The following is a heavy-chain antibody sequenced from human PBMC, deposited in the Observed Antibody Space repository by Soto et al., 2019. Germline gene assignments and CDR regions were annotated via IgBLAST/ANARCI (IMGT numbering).Heavy chain of an antibody. CDR2: ISGSGGST. D-gene: IGHD2-2*01. CDR3: TKDRYCSSTSCYAGYY. J-gene: IGHJ4*02. V-gene: IGHV3-23*01. CDR1: GFPFSSYA. Sequence: TGGSLRLSCAASGFPFSSYAMSWVRQAPGKGLEWVSGISGSGGSTSVADSVKGRFTISRDNSKNTLYLQMNSLRAEDTAVYYCTKDRYCSSTSCYAGYYWGQGTLVTVSS.